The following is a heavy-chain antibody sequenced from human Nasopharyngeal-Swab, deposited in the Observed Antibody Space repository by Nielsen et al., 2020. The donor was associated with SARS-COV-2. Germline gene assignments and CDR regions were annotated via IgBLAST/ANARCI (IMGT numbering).Heavy chain of an antibody. Sequence: ASVKVSCKASGYTFTSYAMNWVRQAPGQGLEWMGWINTNTGNPTYAQGFTGRFVFSLDTSVSTAYLQICSLKAEDTAVYYCASEGYYDSSGYYYWDFDIWGQGTMVTVSS. CDR1: GYTFTSYA. CDR3: ASEGYYDSSGYYYWDFDI. V-gene: IGHV7-4-1*01. D-gene: IGHD3-22*01. J-gene: IGHJ3*02. CDR2: INTNTGNP.